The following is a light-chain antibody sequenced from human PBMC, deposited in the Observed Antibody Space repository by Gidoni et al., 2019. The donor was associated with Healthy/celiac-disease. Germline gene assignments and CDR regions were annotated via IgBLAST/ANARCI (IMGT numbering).Light chain of an antibody. CDR1: QSLRSSDY. J-gene: IGKJ4*01. Sequence: DIVLTQSPGTLSLSPGESATLSCRASQSLRSSDYLAWFQQKPGQSPRLVIYGASSRATGIPDRFSGSGSGTDFTLTINRLGPEDFAVYYCQQSGTSPSLTFGGGTRVEI. CDR3: QQSGTSPSLT. V-gene: IGKV3-20*01. CDR2: GAS.